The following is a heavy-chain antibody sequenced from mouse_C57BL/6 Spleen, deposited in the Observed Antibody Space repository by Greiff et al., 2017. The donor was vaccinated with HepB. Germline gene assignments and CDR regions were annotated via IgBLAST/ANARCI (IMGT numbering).Heavy chain of an antibody. CDR3: AIYSNHWYFDV. CDR1: GFSLTSYG. V-gene: IGHV2-3*01. J-gene: IGHJ1*03. Sequence: VKLVESGPGLVAPSQSLSITCTVSGFSLTSYGISWVRQPPGKGLEWLGVIWGDGSTNYHSALISRLSISKDNSKSQVFLKLNSLQTDDTATYYCAIYSNHWYFDVWGTGTTVTVSS. D-gene: IGHD2-5*01. CDR2: IWGDGST.